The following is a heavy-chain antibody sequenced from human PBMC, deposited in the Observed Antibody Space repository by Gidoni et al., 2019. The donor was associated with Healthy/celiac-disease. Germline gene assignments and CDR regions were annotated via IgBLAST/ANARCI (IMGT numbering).Heavy chain of an antibody. V-gene: IGHV1-2*02. CDR1: GYTFTGHY. D-gene: IGHD5-12*01. CDR3: ARGPGGGYDDDTFDY. J-gene: IGHJ4*02. CDR2: INPSSDGT. Sequence: VQLVPSGAEVKKSGASVKVSCKASGYTFTGHYMNWVRQAPGPGLEWMGWINPSSDGTNCAQKFQGRVTMTRDTSVSTAYMGLSGLRSDGTAVYDCARGPGGGYDDDTFDYWGQGTLVTVSS.